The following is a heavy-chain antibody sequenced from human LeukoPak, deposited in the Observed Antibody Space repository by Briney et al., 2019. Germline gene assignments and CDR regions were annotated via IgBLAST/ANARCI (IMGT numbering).Heavy chain of an antibody. J-gene: IGHJ4*02. CDR1: GFTVSSNY. D-gene: IGHD4-23*01. V-gene: IGHV3-53*05. CDR2: IYSGGST. Sequence: PGGSLRLSCAASGFTVSSNYMSWVRQAPGKGLEWVSVIYSGGSTFYAESVKGRFTISRDNSKNTVYLQMNSLTTEDTAVYYCARAIYGGYSFDYWGQGTLVTVSS. CDR3: ARAIYGGYSFDY.